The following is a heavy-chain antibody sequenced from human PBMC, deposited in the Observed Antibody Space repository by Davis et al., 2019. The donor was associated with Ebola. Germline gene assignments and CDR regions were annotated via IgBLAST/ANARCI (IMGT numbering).Heavy chain of an antibody. Sequence: GGSLRLSCAASGFTFSSYWMSWVRQSPGTGLERVANIKQDGSEKYYVDSVKGRFTISRDNAKNSLYLQMNSLRAEDTAVYYCATSPRMYYYDSSGYYYSYYYGMDVWGQGTTVTVSS. CDR3: ATSPRMYYYDSSGYYYSYYYGMDV. J-gene: IGHJ6*02. CDR2: IKQDGSEK. D-gene: IGHD3-22*01. CDR1: GFTFSSYW. V-gene: IGHV3-7*03.